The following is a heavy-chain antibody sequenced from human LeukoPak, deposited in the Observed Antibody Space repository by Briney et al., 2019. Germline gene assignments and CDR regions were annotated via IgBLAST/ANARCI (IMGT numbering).Heavy chain of an antibody. CDR3: ARALVGDYYYYYYGMDV. CDR1: GYTFTSYY. J-gene: IGHJ6*02. V-gene: IGHV1-46*01. CDR2: INPSGGST. D-gene: IGHD2-21*02. Sequence: GASVKVSCKASGYTFTSYYMHWVRQAPGQGLEWMGIINPSGGSTSYAQKFQGRVTMTRDTSTSTVYMELSSLRYEDTAVYYCARALVGDYYYYYYGMDVWGQGTTVTVSS.